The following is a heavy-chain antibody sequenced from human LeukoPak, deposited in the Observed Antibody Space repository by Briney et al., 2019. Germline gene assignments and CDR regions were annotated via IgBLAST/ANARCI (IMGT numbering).Heavy chain of an antibody. CDR3: ARDGVRGHYLNWFDP. CDR2: IYYSGTT. J-gene: IGHJ5*02. V-gene: IGHV4-59*01. D-gene: IGHD2/OR15-2a*01. Sequence: PSETLTLTCTISGGSISSYYWSWIRQPPGKGLECIGYIYYSGTTSYNPSLKSRVTISLDRSKNQFCLTLSSVTAADTAIYYCARDGVRGHYLNWFDPWGQGTLVTVSS. CDR1: GGSISSYY.